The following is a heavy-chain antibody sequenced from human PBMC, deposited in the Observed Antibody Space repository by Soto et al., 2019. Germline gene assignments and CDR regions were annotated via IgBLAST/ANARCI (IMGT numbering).Heavy chain of an antibody. Sequence: QVQLQQWGAGLLKPSETLSLKCAVTGGSLSGYYWSWIRQPPGKGLEWIGEVKDGGHTNYSPSLRGRVTISSDTSNNQFSLRLKSVTAADTGVYYCARGQEGVVATHWDQGSLVTVSS. CDR3: ARGQEGVVATH. J-gene: IGHJ4*02. CDR2: VKDGGHT. D-gene: IGHD5-12*01. V-gene: IGHV4-34*01. CDR1: GGSLSGYY.